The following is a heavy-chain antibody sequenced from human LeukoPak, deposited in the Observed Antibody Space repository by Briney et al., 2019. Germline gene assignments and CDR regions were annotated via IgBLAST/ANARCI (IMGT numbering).Heavy chain of an antibody. J-gene: IGHJ4*02. V-gene: IGHV3-23*01. CDR2: IGGSGIGT. CDR1: GFTFSSYA. Sequence: GGSLRLSCAASGFTFSSYAMSWVRQAPGKGLEWVSAIGGSGIGTYYADSVKGRFTTSRDNSKTTLYLQMNSLRAEDTAVYYCAKGYSGYDSDFDYWGQGTLVTVSS. D-gene: IGHD5-12*01. CDR3: AKGYSGYDSDFDY.